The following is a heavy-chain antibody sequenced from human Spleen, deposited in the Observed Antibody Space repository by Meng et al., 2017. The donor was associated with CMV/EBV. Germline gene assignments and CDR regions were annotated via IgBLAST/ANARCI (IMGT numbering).Heavy chain of an antibody. V-gene: IGHV3-74*01. CDR1: GLTFSSSW. Sequence: GGSLRLSCAASGLTFSSSWIHWVRQAPGKGLVWVSRINSDGSSTGYADSVKGRFTISRDNAKNTLYLQMNSLRGEDTAVYYCARGISKYFYGMDVWGQGTTVTVSS. CDR2: INSDGSST. J-gene: IGHJ6*02. CDR3: ARGISKYFYGMDV.